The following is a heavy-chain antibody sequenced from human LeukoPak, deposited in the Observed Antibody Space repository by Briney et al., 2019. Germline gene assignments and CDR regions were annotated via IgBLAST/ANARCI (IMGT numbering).Heavy chain of an antibody. D-gene: IGHD3-3*01. V-gene: IGHV1-2*02. CDR2: INPNSGGT. J-gene: IGHJ4*02. CDR1: GYTFTGYY. Sequence: GASVKVSCKASGYTFTGYYMHWVRQAPGQGLEWMGWINPNSGGTNYAQKFQGRVTMTRDTSISTAYMELSRLRSDDTAVYYCARSLGITIFGVVIAFDAFDIWGQGTLVTVSS. CDR3: ARSLGITIFGVVIAFDAFDI.